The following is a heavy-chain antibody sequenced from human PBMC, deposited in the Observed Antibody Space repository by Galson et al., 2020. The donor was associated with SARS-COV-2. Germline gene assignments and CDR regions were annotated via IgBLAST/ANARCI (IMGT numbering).Heavy chain of an antibody. J-gene: IGHJ6*02. CDR2: IWDDGSVT. CDR3: ARPMIKFGAVIYYYYYGMDV. V-gene: IGHV3-33*01. Sequence: GGSLRLSCAASGFTFSTYGMHWVRQAPGQGLEWVAVIWDDGSVTNYADSVRGRLTISRDNSKNTVYLQMNSLRADDTAIYYCARPMIKFGAVIYYYYYGMDVWGQGTTVTVSS. CDR1: GFTFSTYG. D-gene: IGHD3-16*02.